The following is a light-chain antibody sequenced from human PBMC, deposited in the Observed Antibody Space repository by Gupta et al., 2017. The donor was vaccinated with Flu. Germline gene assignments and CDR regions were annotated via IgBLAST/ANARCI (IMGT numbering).Light chain of an antibody. V-gene: IGKV1-5*03. CDR1: QSITSW. CDR3: QQDSSDST. Sequence: DIQMTQSPATLPESVGDSVTITCRASQSITSWLAWYQQKPGKAPKLLIYQASTLGSGVPSRFSGSGSGTEFTLTITSLQPDDFATYYCQQDSSDSTFGQGTKVE. CDR2: QAS. J-gene: IGKJ1*01.